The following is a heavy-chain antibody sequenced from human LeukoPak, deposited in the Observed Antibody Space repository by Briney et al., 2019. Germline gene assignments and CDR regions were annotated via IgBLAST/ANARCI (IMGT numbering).Heavy chain of an antibody. CDR3: ARSSGILTGYYFYY. CDR1: GGTFSSYA. Sequence: SVKVSCKASGGTFSSYAISWVRQAPGQGLEWMGRIIPILGIANYAQKFQGRVTITADKSTSTAYMELSSLRSEDTAVYYCARSSGILTGYYFYYWGQGTLVTVSS. CDR2: IIPILGIA. V-gene: IGHV1-69*04. J-gene: IGHJ4*02. D-gene: IGHD3-9*01.